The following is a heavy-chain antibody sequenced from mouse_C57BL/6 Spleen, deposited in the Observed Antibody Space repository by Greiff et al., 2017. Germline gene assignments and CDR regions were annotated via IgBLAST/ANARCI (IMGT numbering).Heavy chain of an antibody. D-gene: IGHD1-1*01. J-gene: IGHJ1*03. CDR3: ARIFITTVVATSWYFDV. CDR2: INPSTGGT. V-gene: IGHV1-42*01. Sequence: VQLQQSGPELVKPGASVKISCKASGYSFTGYYMNWVKQSPEKSLEWIGEINPSTGGTTYNQKFKAKATLTVDKSSSTAYMQLKSLTSEDSAVYYCARIFITTVVATSWYFDVWGKGTTVTVSS. CDR1: GYSFTGYY.